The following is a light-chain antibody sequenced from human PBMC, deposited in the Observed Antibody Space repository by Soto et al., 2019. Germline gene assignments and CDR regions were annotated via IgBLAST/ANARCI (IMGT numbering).Light chain of an antibody. Sequence: DTQMTQSPSSLSASVGDRVTIACRASQSINIFLNWYQQKPGKAPKLLIYGASSLQSGVPSRFSAAGSGTDFNLSITSLQPEDFGTYYCQQSSGGPPFTFGPGTTVDIK. CDR1: QSINIF. V-gene: IGKV1-39*01. CDR2: GAS. CDR3: QQSSGGPPFT. J-gene: IGKJ3*01.